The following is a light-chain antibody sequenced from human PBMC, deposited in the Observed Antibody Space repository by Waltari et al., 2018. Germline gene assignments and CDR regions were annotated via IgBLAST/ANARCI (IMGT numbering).Light chain of an antibody. V-gene: IGLV2-11*01. CDR2: DVK. CDR3: CSYAGTNHVV. J-gene: IGLJ2*01. CDR1: SADVGGYNF. Sequence: QSALIQPRSVSGSPGQSVTISCTGTSADVGGYNFVSWYVQHPDKAPKVIIYDVKGRTSGVPDRCSGSKSGNTASLTISGLQPEDEADYFCCSYAGTNHVVFGGGTKLTVL.